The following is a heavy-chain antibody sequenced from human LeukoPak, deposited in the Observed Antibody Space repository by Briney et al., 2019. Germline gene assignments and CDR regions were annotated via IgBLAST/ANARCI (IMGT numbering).Heavy chain of an antibody. D-gene: IGHD4-17*01. CDR1: QFKFNNYG. V-gene: IGHV3-23*01. CDR2: ITGSGGST. CDR3: AKDPNGDYIGTFDI. J-gene: IGHJ3*02. Sequence: GGSLRLSCATSQFKFNNYGMAWVRQAPGKGLEWVSSITGSGGSTQYADSVQGRFTISRDNSKNTLYLQMNSLRAEDTAVYYCAKDPNGDYIGTFDIWGQGTMVTVSS.